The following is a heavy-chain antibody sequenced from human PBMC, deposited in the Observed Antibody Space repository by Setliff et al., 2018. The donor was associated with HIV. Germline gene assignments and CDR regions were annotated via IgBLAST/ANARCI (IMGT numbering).Heavy chain of an antibody. J-gene: IGHJ3*02. V-gene: IGHV4-39*02. D-gene: IGHD3-3*01. CDR1: GASISNDNYY. CDR3: ARPLSTSYNFWGDAFAS. CDR2: FHHSGST. Sequence: SETLSLTCNVSGASISNDNYYWGWIRQPPGKGLEWIASFHHSGSTSYNPSLRSRVTISVDTSKNLFSLKLISVTAADTAVYYCARPLSTSYNFWGDAFASWGQGTMVTVS.